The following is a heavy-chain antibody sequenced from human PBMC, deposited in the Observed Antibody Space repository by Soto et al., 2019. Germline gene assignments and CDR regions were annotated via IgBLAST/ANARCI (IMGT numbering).Heavy chain of an antibody. CDR1: GGSVTSSTYY. CDR2: IYYSGST. V-gene: IGHV4-39*01. CDR3: ARLSAITKGRCFDP. J-gene: IGHJ5*02. Sequence: QLHLQESGPGLVKPSETLSLTCSVSGGSVTSSTYYWGWIRQPPGKGLEWIGNIYYSGSTYFNPSLKSRVTISVDTSKNQCSLRLSSVTATDTAVYYCARLSAITKGRCFDPWGQGSLVTVSS. D-gene: IGHD1-20*01.